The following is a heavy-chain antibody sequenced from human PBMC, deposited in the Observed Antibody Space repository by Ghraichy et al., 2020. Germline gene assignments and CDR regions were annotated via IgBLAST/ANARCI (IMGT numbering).Heavy chain of an antibody. D-gene: IGHD3-3*01. Sequence: GGSLRLSCAASGFTFKNAWMSWVRKLPGKGLEWVGRIRSEVDGGSPEYAAPVQGRFIISRDDSKSTVYLQMNSLKTEDTALYYCTSLTIFGVVVSFDIWGQGTMVTCSS. J-gene: IGHJ3*02. CDR1: GFTFKNAW. CDR2: IRSEVDGGSP. V-gene: IGHV3-15*01. CDR3: TSLTIFGVVVSFDI.